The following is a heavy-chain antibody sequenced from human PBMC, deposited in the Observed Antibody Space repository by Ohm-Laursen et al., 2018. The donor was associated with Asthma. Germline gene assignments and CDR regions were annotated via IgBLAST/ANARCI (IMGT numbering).Heavy chain of an antibody. CDR1: GFTFSSYG. V-gene: IGHV3-33*05. Sequence: SLRLSCAASGFTFSSYGMHWVRQAPGKGLEWVAVISYDGSNKYYADSVKGRFTISRDNSKNTLYLQMNSLRAEDTAVYYCARDSIFFPTPIAVAGTQLDYWGQGTLVTVSS. J-gene: IGHJ4*02. CDR3: ARDSIFFPTPIAVAGTQLDY. CDR2: ISYDGSNK. D-gene: IGHD6-19*01.